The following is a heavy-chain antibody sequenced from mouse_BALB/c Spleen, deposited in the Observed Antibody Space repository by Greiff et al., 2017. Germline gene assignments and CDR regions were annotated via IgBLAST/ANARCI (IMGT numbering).Heavy chain of an antibody. J-gene: IGHJ3*01. D-gene: IGHD2-4*01. V-gene: IGHV5-4*02. Sequence: EVKLMESGGGLVKPGGSLKLSCAASGFTFSDYYMYWVRQTPEKRLEWVATISDGGSYTYYPDSVKGRFTISRDNAKNNLYLQMSSLKSEDTAMYYCARARSTMITTFAYWGQGTLVTVSA. CDR3: ARARSTMITTFAY. CDR1: GFTFSDYY. CDR2: ISDGGSYT.